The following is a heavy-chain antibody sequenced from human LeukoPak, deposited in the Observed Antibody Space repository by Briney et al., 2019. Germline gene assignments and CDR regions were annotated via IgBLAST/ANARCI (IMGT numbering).Heavy chain of an antibody. J-gene: IGHJ4*02. CDR3: ARGPSGYHNT. V-gene: IGHV3-21*01. CDR2: ISSSSSYI. Sequence: GGSLRLSCAASGFTFSSYSMNWVRQAPGRGLEWGSSISSSSSYIYYADSVKGRFTSSRDNSKNTLYLQMNSLRAEDTAVYYCARGPSGYHNTGGQGTLVTVSS. D-gene: IGHD5-12*01. CDR1: GFTFSSYS.